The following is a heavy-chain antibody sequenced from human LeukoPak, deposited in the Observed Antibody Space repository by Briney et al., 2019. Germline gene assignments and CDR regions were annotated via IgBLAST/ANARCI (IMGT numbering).Heavy chain of an antibody. D-gene: IGHD5-18*01. J-gene: IGHJ5*02. CDR2: IIPIFGTA. CDR1: GGTFSSYA. CDR3: ARDQGYSYGQGASDWFDP. Sequence: LVKVSCKASGGTFSSYAISWVRQAPGQGLEWMGGIIPIFGTANYAQKFQGRVTITTDESTSTAYMELSSLRSEDTAVYYCARDQGYSYGQGASDWFDPWGQGTLVTVSS. V-gene: IGHV1-69*05.